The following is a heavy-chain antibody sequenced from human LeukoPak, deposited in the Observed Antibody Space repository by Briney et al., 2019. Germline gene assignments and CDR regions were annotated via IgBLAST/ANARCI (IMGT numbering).Heavy chain of an antibody. V-gene: IGHV1-2*06. CDR1: GYTFTGYY. Sequence: ASVKVSCKASGYTFTGYYMHWVRQAPGQGLEWMGRINPNSGGTNYAQKFQGRVTMTRDTSISTAYMELSRLRSDDTAVYYCASVRDGLRLSTPFDYWGQGTLVTVSS. CDR3: ASVRDGLRLSTPFDY. J-gene: IGHJ4*02. D-gene: IGHD5-12*01. CDR2: INPNSGGT.